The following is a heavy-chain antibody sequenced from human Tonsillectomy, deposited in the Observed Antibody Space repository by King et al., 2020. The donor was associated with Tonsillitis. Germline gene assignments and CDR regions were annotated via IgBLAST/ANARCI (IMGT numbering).Heavy chain of an antibody. CDR2: IYYSGST. V-gene: IGHV4-39*01. CDR3: AKQWLTYYGMDV. D-gene: IGHD5-12*01. J-gene: IGHJ6*02. Sequence: LQLQESGPGLVKPSETLSLTCTVSGGSISNSNYYWVWIRQPPGKGLEWSGSIYYSGSTYDNPSLKSRVTISVDKSKNQFSLKLNSMTAADTAVYYCAKQWLTYYGMDVWGQGTTVTVSS. CDR1: GGSISNSNYY.